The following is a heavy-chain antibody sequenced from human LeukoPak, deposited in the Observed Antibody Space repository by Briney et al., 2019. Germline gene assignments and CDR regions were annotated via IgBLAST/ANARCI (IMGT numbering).Heavy chain of an antibody. J-gene: IGHJ6*03. CDR2: IIPIFGTA. Sequence: SVKVSCKASGGTFSSYAISWVRQAPGQGLEWMGGIIPIFGTANYAQKFQGRVTITADESTSTAYMELSSLRSEDTAVYYCARYPYSGYDRSRQKKDYYYYMDVWGKGTTVTVSS. V-gene: IGHV1-69*13. D-gene: IGHD5-12*01. CDR3: ARYPYSGYDRSRQKKDYYYYMDV. CDR1: GGTFSSYA.